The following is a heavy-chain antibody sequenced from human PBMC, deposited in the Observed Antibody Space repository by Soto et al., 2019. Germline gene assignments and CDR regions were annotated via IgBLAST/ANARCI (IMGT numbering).Heavy chain of an antibody. CDR1: GGSISSYY. Sequence: PSETLSLTCTVSGGSISSYYWSWIRQPAGKGLEWIGRIYTSGSTHYNPSLKSRVTMSVDTSKNQFSLKLSSVTAADTAVYYCARDYGGSVKRYYFDEWGQGTLVTVPS. V-gene: IGHV4-4*07. D-gene: IGHD3-10*01. CDR3: ARDYGGSVKRYYFDE. J-gene: IGHJ4*02. CDR2: IYTSGST.